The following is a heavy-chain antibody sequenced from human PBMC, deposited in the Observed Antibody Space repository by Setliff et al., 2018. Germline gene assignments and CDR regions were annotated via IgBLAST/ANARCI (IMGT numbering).Heavy chain of an antibody. CDR2: FDPGDGET. CDR3: ATNSGGNTIDAFDI. J-gene: IGHJ3*02. V-gene: IGHV1-24*01. D-gene: IGHD2-15*01. CDR1: GYTLTELS. Sequence: ASVKVSCKVSGYTLTELSMRWVRQAPGKGLGWMGGFDPGDGETIYAQKFQGRATMTEDTSTDTAYMELSSLRSEDTAVYYCATNSGGNTIDAFDIWGQGTMVTVSS.